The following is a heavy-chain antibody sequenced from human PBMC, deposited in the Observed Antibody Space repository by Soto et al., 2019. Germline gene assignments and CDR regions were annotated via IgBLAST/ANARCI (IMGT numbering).Heavy chain of an antibody. CDR2: ISAYNGNT. CDR3: ARVVVVVPAPHYGMDV. Sequence: ASVKVSCKASGYTFTSYGISWVRQAPGQGLEWMGWISAYNGNTNYAQKLQGRVTMTTDTSTSTAYMELRSLRSDDTAVYYCARVVVVVPAPHYGMDVWGQGTTVTVSS. D-gene: IGHD2-2*01. CDR1: GYTFTSYG. J-gene: IGHJ6*02. V-gene: IGHV1-18*01.